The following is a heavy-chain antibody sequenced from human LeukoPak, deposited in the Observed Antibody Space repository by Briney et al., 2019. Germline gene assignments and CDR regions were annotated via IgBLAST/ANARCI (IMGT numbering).Heavy chain of an antibody. J-gene: IGHJ5*02. D-gene: IGHD1-14*01. CDR1: GGSISSYY. CDR2: IYYSGST. V-gene: IGHV4-59*01. Sequence: SETLSLTCTVSGGSISSYYWSWIRQPPGKGLEWTGYIYYSGSTNYNPSLKGRVTISVDTSKNQFSLKLSSVTAADTAVYYCARGRRPDWFDPWGQGTLVTVSS. CDR3: ARGRRPDWFDP.